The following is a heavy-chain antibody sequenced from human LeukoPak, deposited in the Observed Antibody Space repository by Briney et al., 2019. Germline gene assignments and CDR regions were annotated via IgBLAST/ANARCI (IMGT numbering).Heavy chain of an antibody. CDR2: IRSYSSYI. D-gene: IGHD2-21*01. J-gene: IGHJ6*03. V-gene: IGHV3-21*01. Sequence: GGSLRLSCAASGFTLDNYNFNWVRQAPGKGLEWVASIRSYSSYIHYADSVKGRFTISRDDAKQSLYLQVNSLRAEDTAVYFCARFAEVYYYVDVWGTGTTVIVSS. CDR1: GFTLDNYN. CDR3: ARFAEVYYYVDV.